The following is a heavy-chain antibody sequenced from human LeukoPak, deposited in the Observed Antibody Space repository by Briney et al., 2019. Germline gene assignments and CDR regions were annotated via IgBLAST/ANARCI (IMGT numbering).Heavy chain of an antibody. Sequence: GGSLRLSCAASGFTFSSYSMNWVRQAPGKGLEWVSRISGSGDDTSYADSVKGRFTISRDKSKSTLYLQMNSLRAEDTAAYYCAKDPDWATDAFDIWGQGTMVTVSS. V-gene: IGHV3-23*01. J-gene: IGHJ3*02. CDR2: ISGSGDDT. CDR1: GFTFSSYS. CDR3: AKDPDWATDAFDI. D-gene: IGHD3-9*01.